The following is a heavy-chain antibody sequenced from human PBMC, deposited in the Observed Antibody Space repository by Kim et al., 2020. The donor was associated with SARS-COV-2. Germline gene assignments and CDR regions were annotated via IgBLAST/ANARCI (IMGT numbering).Heavy chain of an antibody. V-gene: IGHV3-21*01. CDR2: ISSSSYI. D-gene: IGHD2-15*01. CDR3: ARDQYCSGGSCHGDSWFDP. Sequence: GGSLRLSCAASGFTFSSYSMNWVRQAPGKGLEWVSSISSSSYIYYADSVKGRFTISRDNAKNSLYLQMNSLRAEDTAVYYCARDQYCSGGSCHGDSWFDPWGQGTLVTVSS. J-gene: IGHJ5*02. CDR1: GFTFSSYS.